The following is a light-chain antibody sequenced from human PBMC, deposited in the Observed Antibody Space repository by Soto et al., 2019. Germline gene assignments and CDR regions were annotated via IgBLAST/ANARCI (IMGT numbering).Light chain of an antibody. CDR3: QQYSNRPPIT. V-gene: IGKV3-15*01. CDR1: QSVSSSY. CDR2: GAS. Sequence: EFVLTQSPATLSLSPGERATLSCRASQSVSSSYLAWNQQKPGQAPRLLIYGASTRATGIPARFSGSGSGTEFTLTISSLQSEDFAVYYCQQYSNRPPITFGQGTRLEI. J-gene: IGKJ5*01.